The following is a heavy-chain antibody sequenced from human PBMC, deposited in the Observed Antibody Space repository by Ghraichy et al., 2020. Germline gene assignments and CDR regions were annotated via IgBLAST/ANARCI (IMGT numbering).Heavy chain of an antibody. CDR2: IYYSGST. D-gene: IGHD1-7*01. J-gene: IGHJ4*02. CDR3: ARGWFNWNSHFGFDY. CDR1: GGSIGSYY. Sequence: SQTLSLTCTVSGGSIGSYYWSWIRQPPGKGLEWIGYIYYSGSTNYNPSLKSRVTISVDTSKNQFSLKLNSVTAADTAVYYCARGWFNWNSHFGFDYWGQGTLVTVSS. V-gene: IGHV4-59*01.